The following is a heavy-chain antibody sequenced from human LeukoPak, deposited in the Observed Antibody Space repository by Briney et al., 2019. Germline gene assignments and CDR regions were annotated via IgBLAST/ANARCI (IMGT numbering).Heavy chain of an antibody. CDR3: ARSSTAGEGSLDFDY. D-gene: IGHD6-13*01. J-gene: IGHJ4*02. CDR1: GDSVSSNSAA. CDR2: TYYRSKWYN. V-gene: IGHV6-1*01. Sequence: SQTLSLSCAISGDSVSSNSAAWNWIRQSPSRGLEWLGRTYYRSKWYNDYAVSVKSRITINPDTSKNQFSLQLNSVTPEDTAVYYCARSSTAGEGSLDFDYWGQGALVTVPS.